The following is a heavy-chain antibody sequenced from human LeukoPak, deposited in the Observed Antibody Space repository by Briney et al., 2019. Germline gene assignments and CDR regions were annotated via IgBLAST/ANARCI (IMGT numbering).Heavy chain of an antibody. V-gene: IGHV3-23*01. D-gene: IGHD2/OR15-2a*01. CDR3: AREGPRGNSQFDY. J-gene: IGHJ4*02. CDR1: GFTFSADV. Sequence: GGSLRLSCAASGFTFSADVMSWVRQAPGEGLECVSAISESGGKTYYADSVKGRFTISRDNSKDTLFLQMNSLRAEDTAVYYCAREGPRGNSQFDYWGQGTLVTVSS. CDR2: ISESGGKT.